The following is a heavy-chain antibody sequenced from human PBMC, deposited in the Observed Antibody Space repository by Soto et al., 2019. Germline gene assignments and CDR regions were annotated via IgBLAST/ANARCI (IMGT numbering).Heavy chain of an antibody. Sequence: QVQLQQWGAGLLKPSETLSLTCPVFGGSVTIGNYSWSWFRHPPGRGLGWIGEMSHSGGTNFNPSLKSRVTISVDTSKNQFSLKMSSVTAADTALYYCARVERGTATTVVDAFDIWGPGTMVTVSS. D-gene: IGHD1-1*01. CDR3: ARVERGTATTVVDAFDI. J-gene: IGHJ3*02. CDR1: GGSVTIGNYS. V-gene: IGHV4-34*01. CDR2: MSHSGGT.